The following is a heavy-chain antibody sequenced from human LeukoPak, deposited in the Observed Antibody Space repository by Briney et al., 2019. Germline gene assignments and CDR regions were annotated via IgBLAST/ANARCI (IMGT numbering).Heavy chain of an antibody. D-gene: IGHD6-13*01. CDR1: GFTFTNHA. CDR2: ISTNGGST. Sequence: PGGSLRLSCAASGFTFTNHAMYWVRQAPGKGLEYVSGISTNGGSTFYAKSVKGRFTISRDNSKNTLYLQMGSLRGEDMAVYYCARDWGGSSWFYYMDVWGKGTTVTVSS. J-gene: IGHJ6*03. CDR3: ARDWGGSSWFYYMDV. V-gene: IGHV3-64*01.